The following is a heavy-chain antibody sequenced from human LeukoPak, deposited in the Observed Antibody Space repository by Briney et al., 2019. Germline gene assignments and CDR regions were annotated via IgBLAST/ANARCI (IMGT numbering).Heavy chain of an antibody. D-gene: IGHD2-2*02. CDR1: RFIFSSAW. Sequence: PGGSLRLSCADSRFIFSSAWMSWVRQAPGKGLEWVGRIKSKADGGTTDYAAPVKGRFTISRDDSEHTLYLQMNSLKTEDSAVYYGTADVYPRGDAFDIWGEATIVTVSS. J-gene: IGHJ3*02. V-gene: IGHV3-15*01. CDR3: TADVYPRGDAFDI. CDR2: IKSKADGGTT.